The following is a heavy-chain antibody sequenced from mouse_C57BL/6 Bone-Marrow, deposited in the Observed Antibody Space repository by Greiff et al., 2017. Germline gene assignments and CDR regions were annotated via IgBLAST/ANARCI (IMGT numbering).Heavy chain of an antibody. Sequence: EVKVVESGGGLVQPGGSLKLSCAASGFTFSDYGMAWVRQAPRQGPEWVAFISNLAYSIYYADTVTGRVTITRENAKNPLYLEMSSLRSEDTAMYYCASRDWYWYVDVWGTGTTVTVSS. V-gene: IGHV5-15*01. CDR3: ASRDWYWYVDV. J-gene: IGHJ1*03. CDR2: ISNLAYSI. D-gene: IGHD4-1*01. CDR1: GFTFSDYG.